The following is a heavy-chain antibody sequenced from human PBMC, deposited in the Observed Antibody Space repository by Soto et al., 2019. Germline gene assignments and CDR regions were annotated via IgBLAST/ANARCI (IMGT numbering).Heavy chain of an antibody. J-gene: IGHJ4*02. CDR1: GFSLTTSGVG. CDR3: AHRMVPTAQCNWNGGHFDS. D-gene: IGHD1-20*01. Sequence: QITLKESGPTLVKPTETLTLTCTFSGFSLTTSGVGVGWIRQPPGKALEWLVLIYWDDDKRYSPSLKNRLTISKDTSKNQVVLTMTNLDPVATATYYCAHRMVPTAQCNWNGGHFDSWGQGTLVTVSS. CDR2: IYWDDDK. V-gene: IGHV2-5*02.